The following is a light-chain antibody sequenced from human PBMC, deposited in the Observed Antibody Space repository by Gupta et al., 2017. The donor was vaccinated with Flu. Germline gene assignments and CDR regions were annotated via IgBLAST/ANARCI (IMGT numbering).Light chain of an antibody. CDR3: HQYRCQFTWT. V-gene: IGKV3-20*01. CDR2: VAS. Sequence: TLSLSPGDKATLPCRARQSVRKRYFVWFKQKPRQAPRLLINVASSRDTGNADRFSGGAFGEYLSLTSSRCAQEDDAGYYSHQYRCQFTWTFGQGTKLEVK. J-gene: IGKJ1*01. CDR1: QSVRKRY.